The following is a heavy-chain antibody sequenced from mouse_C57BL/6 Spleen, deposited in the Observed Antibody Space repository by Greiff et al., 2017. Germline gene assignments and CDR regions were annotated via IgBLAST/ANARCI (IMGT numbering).Heavy chain of an antibody. CDR1: GYSITSGYY. J-gene: IGHJ3*01. D-gene: IGHD1-1*01. CDR2: ISYDGSN. V-gene: IGHV3-6*01. CDR3: ATAVVAPFAY. Sequence: EVKLVESGPGLVKPSQSLSLTCSVTGYSITSGYYWNWIRQFPGNKLEWMGYISYDGSNNYNPSLKNRISITRDTSKNQFFLKLNSVTTEDTATYYCATAVVAPFAYWGQGTLVTVSA.